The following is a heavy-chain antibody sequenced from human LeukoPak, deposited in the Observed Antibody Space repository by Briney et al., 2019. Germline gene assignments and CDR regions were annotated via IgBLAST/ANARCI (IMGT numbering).Heavy chain of an antibody. D-gene: IGHD3-10*01. V-gene: IGHV4-34*01. CDR1: GGSFSGYY. CDR3: ARRATNPRLSMVRGVIVAANNHHFDY. CDR2: INHSGST. Sequence: PSETLSLTCAVYGGSFSGYYWSWIRQPPGKGLEWIGEINHSGSTNYNPSLKSRVTISIDTSKNQFSLNLSSVAAADTAVYYCARRATNPRLSMVRGVIVAANNHHFDYWGQGTLVTVSS. J-gene: IGHJ4*02.